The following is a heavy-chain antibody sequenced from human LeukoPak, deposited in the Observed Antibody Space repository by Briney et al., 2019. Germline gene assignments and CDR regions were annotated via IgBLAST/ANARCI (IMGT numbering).Heavy chain of an antibody. CDR2: ISGSGGNT. J-gene: IGHJ4*02. D-gene: IGHD6-13*01. Sequence: GGSLRLSCAASGFTFSSYAMSWVRQAPGKGLEWVSAISGSGGNTYYADSVKGRFTISRDNSKNTLYLQMNTLRVEDTAVYYCARGIAAAASPDYWGQGTLVTVSS. CDR3: ARGIAAAASPDY. CDR1: GFTFSSYA. V-gene: IGHV3-23*01.